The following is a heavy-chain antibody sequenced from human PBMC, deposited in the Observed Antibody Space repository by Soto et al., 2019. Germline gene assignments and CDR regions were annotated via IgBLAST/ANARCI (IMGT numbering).Heavy chain of an antibody. CDR3: AIEKAVKWELFW. CDR1: GLVFDDYA. Sequence: EVQVVESGGGLLQPGRSLRLSCEASGLVFDDYAMHWVRQAPGKGLEWVAGISWNGGNIGYADSVEGRFTISRDNAKNSLYLQMSSLRVEDTAFYYCAIEKAVKWELFWWGQGILVTVSS. J-gene: IGHJ4*02. D-gene: IGHD1-26*01. V-gene: IGHV3-9*01. CDR2: ISWNGGNI.